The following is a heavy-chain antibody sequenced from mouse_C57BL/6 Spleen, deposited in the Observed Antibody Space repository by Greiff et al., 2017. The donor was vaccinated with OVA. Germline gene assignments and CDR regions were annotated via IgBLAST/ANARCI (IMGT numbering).Heavy chain of an antibody. V-gene: IGHV1-59*01. CDR1: GYTFTSYW. D-gene: IGHD2-5*01. J-gene: IGHJ4*01. CDR3: ARSRYSNYEATMDY. CDR2: IDPSDSYT. Sequence: QVQLQQPGAELVRPGTSVKLSCKASGYTFTSYWMHWVKQRPGQGLEWIGVIDPSDSYTNYNQKFKGKATLTVDTSSSPAYMQLSSLTSEDSAVYYCARSRYSNYEATMDYWGQGTSVTVSS.